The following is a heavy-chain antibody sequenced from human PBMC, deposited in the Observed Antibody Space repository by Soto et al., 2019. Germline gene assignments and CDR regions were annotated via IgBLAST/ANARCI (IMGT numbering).Heavy chain of an antibody. V-gene: IGHV3-30*03. CDR3: ARSYYDILTGEGITLRGAFDI. CDR1: GFTFSSYG. Sequence: SLRLSCAASGFTFSSYGMHWVRQAPGKGLEWVAVISYDGSNKYYADSVKGRFTISRDNSKNTLYLQMNSLRAEDTAVYYCARSYYDILTGEGITLRGAFDIWGKGTMVTVSS. J-gene: IGHJ3*02. D-gene: IGHD3-9*01. CDR2: ISYDGSNK.